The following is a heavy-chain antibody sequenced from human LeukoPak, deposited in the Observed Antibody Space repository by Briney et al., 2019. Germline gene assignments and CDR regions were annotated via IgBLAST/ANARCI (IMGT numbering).Heavy chain of an antibody. D-gene: IGHD3-22*01. CDR3: AKDRPNYYGSNGHYYKLNGDC. CDR2: ITSSGAAT. J-gene: IGHJ4*02. Sequence: GGSLRLSCAASGFTFSNYAMTWVRQAPGKGLEWVSSITSSGAATYYADSVKGRFTISRDNSDNTLYLQMNSLRAEDTAVYYCAKDRPNYYGSNGHYYKLNGDCWGQGTLVTVSS. CDR1: GFTFSNYA. V-gene: IGHV3-23*01.